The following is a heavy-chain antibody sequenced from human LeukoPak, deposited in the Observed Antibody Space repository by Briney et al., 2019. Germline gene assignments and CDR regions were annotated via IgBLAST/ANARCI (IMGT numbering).Heavy chain of an antibody. Sequence: GGSLRLSCAASGFTFSSYGMSWVRQAPGKGLEWVSAISGSGGSTYYADSVKGRFTISRDNSKNTLYLQMNSLRAEDTAVYYCAKYPYYYDSSGYYYPFDYWGQGTLVTVSS. V-gene: IGHV3-23*01. J-gene: IGHJ4*02. CDR1: GFTFSSYG. CDR3: AKYPYYYDSSGYYYPFDY. CDR2: ISGSGGST. D-gene: IGHD3-22*01.